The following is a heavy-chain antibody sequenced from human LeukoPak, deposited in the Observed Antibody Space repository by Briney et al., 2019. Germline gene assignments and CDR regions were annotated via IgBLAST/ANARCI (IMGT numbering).Heavy chain of an antibody. CDR3: ATTKTNYSSSTSCSADT. CDR2: IYLGDSDT. D-gene: IGHD2-2*01. V-gene: IGHV5-51*01. J-gene: IGHJ5*01. Sequence: GESLKISCKVPEYSFTNYWIGWVRQTPVKGLGWGGIIYLGDSDTSYTPSLHGQVTISADKSIRTAYLQWSSLKASDTAMYYCATTKTNYSSSTSCSADTCGHGKLVTVSS. CDR1: EYSFTNYW.